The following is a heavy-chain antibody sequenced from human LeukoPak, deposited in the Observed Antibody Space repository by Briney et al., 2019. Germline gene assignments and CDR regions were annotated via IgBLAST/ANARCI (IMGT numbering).Heavy chain of an antibody. CDR2: MNPNSGNT. CDR1: GYTFTSYD. J-gene: IGHJ4*01. CDR3: ARRIRQDEY. V-gene: IGHV1-8*01. D-gene: IGHD5-18*01. Sequence: ASVKVSCKASGYTFTSYDINWVRQATGQGLEWMGYMNPNSGNTVYAQKFQGRVTMTRNTSISTAYMELSSLRSEDTAIYYCARRIRQDEYWDQGTLVAVSS.